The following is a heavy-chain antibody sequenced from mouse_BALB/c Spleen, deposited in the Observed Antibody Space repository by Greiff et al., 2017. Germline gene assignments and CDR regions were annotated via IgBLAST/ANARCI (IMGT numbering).Heavy chain of an antibody. V-gene: IGHV4-1*02. J-gene: IGHJ3*01. Sequence: EVQVVESGGGLVQPGGSLKLSCAASGFDFSRYWMSWVRQAPGKGLEWIGEINPDSSTINYTPSLKDKFIISRDNAKNTLYLQMSKVRSEDTALYYCARTRGSSPAWFAYWGQGTLVTVSA. D-gene: IGHD1-1*01. CDR1: GFDFSRYW. CDR2: INPDSSTI. CDR3: ARTRGSSPAWFAY.